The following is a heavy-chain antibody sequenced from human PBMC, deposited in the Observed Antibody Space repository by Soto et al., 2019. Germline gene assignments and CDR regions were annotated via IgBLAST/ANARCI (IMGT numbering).Heavy chain of an antibody. V-gene: IGHV5-51*01. Sequence: GESLKISCKGSGYTFSTYWIAWVRQMPGKGLEWMGIIYPGDSDTKYSPAFQGQVTISADKSINTAYLQWTSLEASDTAMYYCARKFAPEFFDSWGQGNLVTVSS. D-gene: IGHD3-10*01. CDR3: ARKFAPEFFDS. CDR2: IYPGDSDT. CDR1: GYTFSTYW. J-gene: IGHJ4*02.